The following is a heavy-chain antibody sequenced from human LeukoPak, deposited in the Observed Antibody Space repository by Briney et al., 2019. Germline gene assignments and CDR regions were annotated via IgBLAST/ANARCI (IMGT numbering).Heavy chain of an antibody. CDR2: IYYSGSN. J-gene: IGHJ3*02. V-gene: IGHV4-31*03. CDR3: ARETDGDAFDI. CDR1: GGSISSGGYY. Sequence: SETLSLTCTVSGGSISSGGYYWSWIRQHPGKGLEWIGYIYYSGSNYYNPSLKSRVTISLDTSKNQFSLKLSSVTAADTAVYYCARETDGDAFDIWGQGTVVTVSS.